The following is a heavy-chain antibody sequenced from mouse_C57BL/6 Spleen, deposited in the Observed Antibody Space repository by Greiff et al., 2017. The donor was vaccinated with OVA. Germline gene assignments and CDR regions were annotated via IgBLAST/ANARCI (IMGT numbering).Heavy chain of an antibody. Sequence: VQLQQPGAELVKPGASVKLSCKASGYTFTSYWMQWVKQRPGQGLEWIGAIDPSDSYTNYNQKFKGKATLTVDTSSSTAYMQLSSLTSEDSAVYYCARRPEDYWGQGTTLTVSS. CDR3: ARRPEDY. CDR1: GYTFTSYW. V-gene: IGHV1-50*01. CDR2: IDPSDSYT. J-gene: IGHJ2*01.